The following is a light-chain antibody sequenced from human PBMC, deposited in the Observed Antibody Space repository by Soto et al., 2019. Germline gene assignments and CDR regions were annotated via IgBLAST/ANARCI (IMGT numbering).Light chain of an antibody. J-gene: IGLJ2*01. CDR3: ATWDSALRVVV. Sequence: QSVLTQPPSVSAAPGQKVTISCSGSSSNIGNNYVSWHQQLPGTAPKLLIYDNDNRPSEIPERFSGSKSGTSATLGITGLQTGDEAYYYCATWDSALRVVVFGGGTKLTVL. CDR2: DND. V-gene: IGLV1-51*01. CDR1: SSNIGNNY.